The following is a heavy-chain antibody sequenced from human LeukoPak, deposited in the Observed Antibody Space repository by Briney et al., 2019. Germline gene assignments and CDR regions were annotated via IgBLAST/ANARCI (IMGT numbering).Heavy chain of an antibody. CDR1: GDSIRNYY. J-gene: IGHJ2*01. Sequence: SETLSLTCSVSGDSIRNYYWSWIRQPPGKGLEWVGYIHYSGNTDYNPSLKSRVTISLDVSKNQFFLKLNSVTAADTAVYYCARAGGVTTAPLDLDIWGRGTQVTVSA. V-gene: IGHV4-59*01. D-gene: IGHD4-17*01. CDR3: ARAGGVTTAPLDLDI. CDR2: IHYSGNT.